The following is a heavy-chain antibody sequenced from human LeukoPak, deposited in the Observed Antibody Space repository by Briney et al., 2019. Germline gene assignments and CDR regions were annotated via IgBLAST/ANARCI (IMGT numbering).Heavy chain of an antibody. D-gene: IGHD2-15*01. J-gene: IGHJ4*02. Sequence: GRSLRLSCAASGFTFSSYARHWVRQAPGKGLELVAVISYDGSNKYYADSVKGRFTISRDNSKNTLYLQMNSLRAEDTAVYYCATDCSGGSCLDYWGQGTLVTVSS. CDR2: ISYDGSNK. CDR3: ATDCSGGSCLDY. V-gene: IGHV3-30*04. CDR1: GFTFSSYA.